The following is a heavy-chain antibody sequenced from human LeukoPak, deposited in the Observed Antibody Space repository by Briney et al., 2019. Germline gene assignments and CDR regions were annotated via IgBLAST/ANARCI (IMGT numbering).Heavy chain of an antibody. D-gene: IGHD6-13*01. CDR3: ARVGPGAAAHFDY. J-gene: IGHJ4*02. CDR2: INHSGST. V-gene: IGHV4-34*01. Sequence: GSLRLSCVVSGFSFKSYWMSWVRQAPGKGLEWIEEINHSGSTNYNPSLKSRVTISVDTSKNQFSLKLSSVTAADTAVYYCARVGPGAAAHFDYWGQGTLVTVSS. CDR1: GFSFKSYW.